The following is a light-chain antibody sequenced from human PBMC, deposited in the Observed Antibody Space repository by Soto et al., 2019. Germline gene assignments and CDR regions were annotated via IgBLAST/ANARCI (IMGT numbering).Light chain of an antibody. V-gene: IGLV2-14*01. J-gene: IGLJ1*01. CDR2: DVS. Sequence: QSALTQPASVSGSPGQSITISCTGTSNDAGGYNYVSWYQQHPGKAPKLMIYDVSNRPSGVSNRFSGSKSGNTASLTISGLQAEDEADYYCSSYTSSSTLVFGTGTKVTV. CDR3: SSYTSSSTLV. CDR1: SNDAGGYNY.